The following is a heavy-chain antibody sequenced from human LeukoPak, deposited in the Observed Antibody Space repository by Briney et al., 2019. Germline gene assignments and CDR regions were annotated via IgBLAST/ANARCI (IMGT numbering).Heavy chain of an antibody. V-gene: IGHV3-30*18. CDR2: ISYDGSNK. CDR3: AKDRVAAAGIFDY. Sequence: GRSLRLSCAASGFTFSSYGMHWVRRAPGKGLEWVAVISYDGSNKYYADSVKGRFTISRDNSKDTLYLQMNSLRAEDTAVYYCAKDRVAAAGIFDYWGQGTLVTVSS. CDR1: GFTFSSYG. D-gene: IGHD6-13*01. J-gene: IGHJ4*02.